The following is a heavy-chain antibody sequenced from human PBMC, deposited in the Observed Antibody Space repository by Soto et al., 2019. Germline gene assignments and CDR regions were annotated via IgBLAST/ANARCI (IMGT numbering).Heavy chain of an antibody. Sequence: GGSLRLSCAASGFTFSGSAMHWVRQASGKGLECVGRIRSKANSYATAYAASVKGRFTISRDDSKNTAYLQMNSLKTEDTAVYYCTRSAIVATIWYYYYYMDVWGKGTTVTVSS. CDR3: TRSAIVATIWYYYYYMDV. CDR2: IRSKANSYAT. J-gene: IGHJ6*03. V-gene: IGHV3-73*01. D-gene: IGHD5-12*01. CDR1: GFTFSGSA.